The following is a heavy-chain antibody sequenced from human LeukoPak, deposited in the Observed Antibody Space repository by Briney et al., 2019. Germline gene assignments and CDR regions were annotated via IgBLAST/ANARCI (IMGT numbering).Heavy chain of an antibody. V-gene: IGHV3-15*01. CDR1: VFIFSNAW. CDR3: TTTYIVASTRKFGDY. Sequence: GGSLRLSCAASVFIFSNAWMNWVRQAPGKGLEWVGRIKSKTEGGTTDYAAPVKGRFTISRDDSQNTVDLQISSLTAEDTAMYFCTTTYIVASTRKFGDYWGQGTLVVVSS. D-gene: IGHD5-12*01. J-gene: IGHJ4*02. CDR2: IKSKTEGGTT.